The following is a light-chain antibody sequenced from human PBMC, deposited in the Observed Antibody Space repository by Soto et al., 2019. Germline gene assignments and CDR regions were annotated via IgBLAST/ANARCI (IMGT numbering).Light chain of an antibody. CDR1: SSDVGGYNY. CDR2: DVS. CDR3: SSYTSSSTLGV. V-gene: IGLV2-14*01. Sequence: QSALTQPASVSGSPGQTITISCTGTSSDVGGYNYVSWYQQHPGKAPKLMIYDVSNRPSGVSNRLSGSKSGDTASLTVSGLQAEDEADDYCSSYTSSSTLGVFGGGTKLTVL. J-gene: IGLJ2*01.